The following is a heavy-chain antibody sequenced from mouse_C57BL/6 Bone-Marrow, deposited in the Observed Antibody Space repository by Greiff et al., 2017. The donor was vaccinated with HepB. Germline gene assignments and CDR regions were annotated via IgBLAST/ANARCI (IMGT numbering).Heavy chain of an antibody. CDR1: GFTFSSYA. CDR2: ISDGGSYT. D-gene: IGHD2-1*01. V-gene: IGHV5-4*01. J-gene: IGHJ2*01. CDR3: ARGAVGNYVYYFDY. Sequence: EVQVVESGGGLVKPGGSLKLSCAASGFTFSSYAMSWVRQTPEKRLEWVATISDGGSYTYYPDNVKGRFTISRDNAKNNLYLQMSHLKSEDTAMYYCARGAVGNYVYYFDYWGQGTTLTVSS.